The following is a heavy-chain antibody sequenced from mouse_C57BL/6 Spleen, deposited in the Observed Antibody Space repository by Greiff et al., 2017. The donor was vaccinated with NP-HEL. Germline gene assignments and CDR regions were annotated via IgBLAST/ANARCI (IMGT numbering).Heavy chain of an antibody. CDR3: AGHYYGSSYYWYFDV. V-gene: IGHV1-81*01. CDR2: IYPRSGNT. Sequence: QVQLKESGAELARPGASVKLSCKASGYTFTSYGISWVKQRTGQGLEWIGEIYPRSGNTYYNEKFKGKATLTADKSSSTAYMELRSLTSEDSAVYFCAGHYYGSSYYWYFDVWGTGTTVTVSS. D-gene: IGHD1-1*01. J-gene: IGHJ1*03. CDR1: GYTFTSYG.